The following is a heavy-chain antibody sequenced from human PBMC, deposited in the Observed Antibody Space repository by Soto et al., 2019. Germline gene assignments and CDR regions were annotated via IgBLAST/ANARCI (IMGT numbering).Heavy chain of an antibody. CDR2: IIPIFGTA. CDR1: GGTCSSYA. CDR3: ARDRDYYDSSGYYSFDY. V-gene: IGHV1-69*13. Sequence: GALVRVSGRASGGTCSSYAISWVRQAPGQGLEWMGGIIPIFGTANYAQKFQGRVTITADESTSTAYMELSSLRSEDTAVYYCARDRDYYDSSGYYSFDYWGQGTLVTVSS. D-gene: IGHD3-22*01. J-gene: IGHJ4*02.